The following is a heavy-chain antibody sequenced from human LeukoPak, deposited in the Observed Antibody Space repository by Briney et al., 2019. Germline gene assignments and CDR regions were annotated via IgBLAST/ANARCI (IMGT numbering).Heavy chain of an antibody. V-gene: IGHV5-51*01. CDR1: GYSFTNYW. Sequence: GESLKISCKGSGYSFTNYWIGWVRQMPGKGLEWMGIIYPGDSDTRYSPSFQGPVTISADKSISTAYLQWSSLKASDTAMYYCARHTAARPYYYYYYMDVWGKGTTVTVSS. J-gene: IGHJ6*03. D-gene: IGHD6-6*01. CDR2: IYPGDSDT. CDR3: ARHTAARPYYYYYYMDV.